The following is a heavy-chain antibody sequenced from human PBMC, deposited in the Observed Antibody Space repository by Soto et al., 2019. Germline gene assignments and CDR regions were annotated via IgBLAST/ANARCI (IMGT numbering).Heavy chain of an antibody. CDR1: GFTFSSYG. CDR3: AKGGVITGTSGGMDV. Sequence: PGGSLRLSCAASGFTFSSYGMHWVRQAPGKGLEWVAVISYDGSNKYYADSVKGRFTISRDNSKNTLYLQMNSLRAEDTAVYYCAKGGVITGTSGGMDVWGQGTTVTVSS. CDR2: ISYDGSNK. D-gene: IGHD1-7*01. J-gene: IGHJ6*02. V-gene: IGHV3-30*18.